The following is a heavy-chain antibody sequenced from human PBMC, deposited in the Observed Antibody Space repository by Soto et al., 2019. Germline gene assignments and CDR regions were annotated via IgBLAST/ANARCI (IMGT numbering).Heavy chain of an antibody. CDR2: ISGSGGST. CDR1: GFTFSSYA. Sequence: PGGSLRLSCAASGFTFSSYAMSWVRQAPGRGLEWVSAISGSGGSTYYADSVKGRFTISRDNSKNTLYLQMNSLRAEDTAVYYCAKGQPNIVVVPAAMKDRGLDPWGQGTLVTVSS. D-gene: IGHD2-2*01. V-gene: IGHV3-23*01. CDR3: AKGQPNIVVVPAAMKDRGLDP. J-gene: IGHJ5*02.